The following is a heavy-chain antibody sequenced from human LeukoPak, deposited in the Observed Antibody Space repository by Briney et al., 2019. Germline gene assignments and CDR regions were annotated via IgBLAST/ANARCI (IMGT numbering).Heavy chain of an antibody. V-gene: IGHV1-2*02. D-gene: IGHD2-2*02. J-gene: IGHJ6*03. CDR1: GYTFTGYY. CDR2: INPNRGGT. Sequence: ASVKVSCKASGYTFTGYYMHWVRQAPGQGLEWMGWINPNRGGTNYTQKFQGRVTMTRDTSISTAYMELSRLRSDDTAVYYCARGGYSCSSTSCYTAVGRSVYYYYMDVWGKGTTVTVSS. CDR3: ARGGYSCSSTSCYTAVGRSVYYYYMDV.